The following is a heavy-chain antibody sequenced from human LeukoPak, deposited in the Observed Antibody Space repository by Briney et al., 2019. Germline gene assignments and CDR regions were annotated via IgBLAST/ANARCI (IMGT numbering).Heavy chain of an antibody. J-gene: IGHJ4*02. Sequence: GGSLRLSCAASGFTFNTYSMHWVRQTPGKGLEWVAVISSDENNKYYPDSVKGRFTISRDNSQNTLYLQMNSLRGEDTAVYYCAKGKRIMITFGGDYWGQGTLVTVSS. CDR2: ISSDENNK. V-gene: IGHV3-30-3*01. CDR1: GFTFNTYS. CDR3: AKGKRIMITFGGDY. D-gene: IGHD3-16*01.